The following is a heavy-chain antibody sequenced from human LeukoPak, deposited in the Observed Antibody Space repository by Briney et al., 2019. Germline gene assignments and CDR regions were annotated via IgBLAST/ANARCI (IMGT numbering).Heavy chain of an antibody. V-gene: IGHV1-8*01. CDR3: ARYIWGSYPTFEDY. Sequence: VASVKVSCKASGYTFTSYDINWVRQATGQGLEWMGWMNPNSGNTGYAQKFQGRVTMTRNTSISTAYMELSSLRSEDTAVYYCARYIWGSYPTFEDYWGQGTLVTVSS. D-gene: IGHD3-16*02. J-gene: IGHJ4*02. CDR2: MNPNSGNT. CDR1: GYTFTSYD.